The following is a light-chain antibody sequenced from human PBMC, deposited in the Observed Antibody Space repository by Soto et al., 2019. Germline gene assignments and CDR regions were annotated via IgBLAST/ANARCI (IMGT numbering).Light chain of an antibody. CDR1: SSDVGGYNY. J-gene: IGLJ1*01. CDR2: EVS. V-gene: IGLV2-8*01. Sequence: QSVLTQPPSASGSPGQSVTISCTGTSSDVGGYNYVSWYQQYPGKAPKLMVYEVSKRPSGVPDRFSGSKSGNTASLTVSGLQAEDDATYYCSSYTGTNKFVIFGTGTKVTV. CDR3: SSYTGTNKFVI.